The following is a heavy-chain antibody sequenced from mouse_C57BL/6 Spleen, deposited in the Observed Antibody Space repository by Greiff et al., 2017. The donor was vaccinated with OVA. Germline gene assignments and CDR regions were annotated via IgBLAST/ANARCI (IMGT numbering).Heavy chain of an antibody. CDR3: ARPLYDGYYGY. CDR2: INPNNGGT. D-gene: IGHD2-3*01. J-gene: IGHJ2*01. V-gene: IGHV1-22*01. Sequence: VQLKESGPELVKPGASVKMSCKASGYTFTDYNMHWVKQSHGKSLEWIGYINPNNGGTSYNQKFKGKATLTVNKSSSTAYMELRSLTSEDSAVYYCARPLYDGYYGYWGQGTTLTVSS. CDR1: GYTFTDYN.